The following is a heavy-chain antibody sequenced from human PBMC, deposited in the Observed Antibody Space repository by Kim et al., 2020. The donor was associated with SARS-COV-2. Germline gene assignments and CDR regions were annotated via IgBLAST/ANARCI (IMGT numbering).Heavy chain of an antibody. Sequence: SETLSLTCTVSGVSIRQNWWSWVRQSPGKGLEWIGDIYHSGTTNYNPSLESRSTMSVDTSRNQFSLTLISVTLPDTPIYYCARGGSSGLTAVAWFDPLV. J-gene: IGHJ5*02. CDR1: GVSIRQNW. CDR3: ARGGSSGLTAVAWFDP. CDR2: IYHSGTT. D-gene: IGHD6-25*01. V-gene: IGHV4-4*02.